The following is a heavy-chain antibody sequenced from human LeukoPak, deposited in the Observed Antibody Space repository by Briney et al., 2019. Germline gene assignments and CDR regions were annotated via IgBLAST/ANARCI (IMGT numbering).Heavy chain of an antibody. J-gene: IGHJ4*02. CDR3: ARIDHATFDC. CDR2: IYYSGST. V-gene: IGHV4-59*01. Sequence: SETLSLTCTVSGGSINSYYWSWIRQPPGRGLEWIGDIYYSGSTIYNPSLKSRVTISVDTSKNQFSLNLRSVTAADTAVYYCARIDHATFDCWGPGTLVTVSS. CDR1: GGSINSYY.